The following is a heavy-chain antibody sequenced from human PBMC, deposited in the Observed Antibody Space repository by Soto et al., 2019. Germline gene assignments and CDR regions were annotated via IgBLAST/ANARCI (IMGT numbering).Heavy chain of an antibody. CDR3: ARARGYGMDV. CDR2: ISSTSSAI. V-gene: IGHV3-48*02. J-gene: IGHJ6*02. Sequence: PGGSLRLSCAASGFIFSGYSMKWVRQAPGKGLEWVSHISSTSSAIYYADSVKGRFTISRDNAKKSLYLQMNSLRDEDTAVCYCARARGYGMDVWGLGTTVTVSS. CDR1: GFIFSGYS.